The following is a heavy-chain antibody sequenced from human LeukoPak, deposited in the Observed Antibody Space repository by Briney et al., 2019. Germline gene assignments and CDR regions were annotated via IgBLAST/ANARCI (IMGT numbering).Heavy chain of an antibody. CDR1: GGSFSGYY. V-gene: IGHV4-34*01. D-gene: IGHD3-10*01. J-gene: IGHJ4*02. Sequence: PSETLSLTCAVYGGSFSGYYWSWIRQPSGKGLEWIGEINHSGSTNYNPSLKSRVTMSVDTSKNQSSLKLSSVTAADTAVYYCAREAWRYYYGSGSYYGAPHFDYWGQGTLVTVSS. CDR3: AREAWRYYYGSGSYYGAPHFDY. CDR2: INHSGST.